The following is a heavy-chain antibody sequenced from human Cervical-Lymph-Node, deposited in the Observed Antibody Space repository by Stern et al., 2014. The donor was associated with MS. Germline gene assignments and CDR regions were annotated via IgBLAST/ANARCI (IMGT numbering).Heavy chain of an antibody. V-gene: IGHV1-69*01. J-gene: IGHJ5*01. D-gene: IGHD2-21*02. CDR3: ARGAYCGGDCYWGWFDS. CDR2: IIPIFGST. CDR1: GGTFSDYA. Sequence: VQLLESGAEVTKPGSSVKVSCKVSGGTFSDYAISWVRQAPGQGLEWMGGIIPIFGSTDYAQNFQGRVTITADESTTTAYMDLSSLRSEDTAVYYCARGAYCGGDCYWGWFDSWGQGTLVTVSS.